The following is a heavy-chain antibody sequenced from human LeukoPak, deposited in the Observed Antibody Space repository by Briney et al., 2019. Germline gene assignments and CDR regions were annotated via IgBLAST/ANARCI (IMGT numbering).Heavy chain of an antibody. D-gene: IGHD3-16*02. CDR1: GYTFTSYG. CDR2: ISAYNGNT. Sequence: ASVKVSCKASGYTFTSYGISWVRQAPGQGLEWMGWISAYNGNTNYAQKLQGRVTMTTDTSTSTAYMELRSLRSDDTAVYYCAREYYDYVWGSYRWNDYWGQGTLVTDSS. V-gene: IGHV1-18*01. CDR3: AREYYDYVWGSYRWNDY. J-gene: IGHJ4*02.